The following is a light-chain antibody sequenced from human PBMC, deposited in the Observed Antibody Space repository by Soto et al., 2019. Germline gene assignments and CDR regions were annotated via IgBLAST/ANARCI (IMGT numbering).Light chain of an antibody. CDR3: FSFTTDWTHV. CDR2: EVS. V-gene: IGLV2-14*01. Sequence: QSALTQPASVSGYPGQSITISCTGSSSDIGAYKYVSWFQQYPGKAPKLIISEVSNRPSGVSNRFSGSKSGTAASLTISGLQTEDEADYFCFSFTTDWTHVFGTGTKVTVL. CDR1: SSDIGAYKY. J-gene: IGLJ1*01.